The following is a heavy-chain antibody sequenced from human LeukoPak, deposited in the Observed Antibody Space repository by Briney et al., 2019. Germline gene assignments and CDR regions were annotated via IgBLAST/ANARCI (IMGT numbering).Heavy chain of an antibody. CDR3: AKGGGYEARYYYYYLDV. D-gene: IGHD5-12*01. CDR2: IRYDGSNK. V-gene: IGHV3-30*02. CDR1: GFTFSSYD. J-gene: IGHJ6*03. Sequence: PGGSLRLSCEASGFTFSSYDMYWVRQAPGKGLEWVAFIRYDGSNKYYADSVKGRFTVSRDNSKNTLYLQMKSLRAEDTAVYYCAKGGGYEARYYYYYLDVWGKGTTVTISS.